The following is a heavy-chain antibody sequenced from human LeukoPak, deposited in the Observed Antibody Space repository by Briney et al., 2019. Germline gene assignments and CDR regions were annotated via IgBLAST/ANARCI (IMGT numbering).Heavy chain of an antibody. D-gene: IGHD3-10*01. Sequence: SETLSLTCTVSGGSVSSTTYFWSWIRQPPGKGLEWIASTNYSGSTYYNPSLKSRVTISVDTSENQFSLKLSSVTAADTAVYYCARYVVYGSGKYYFDYWGQGTLVTVSS. CDR2: TNYSGST. J-gene: IGHJ4*02. CDR3: ARYVVYGSGKYYFDY. V-gene: IGHV4-39*01. CDR1: GGSVSSTTYF.